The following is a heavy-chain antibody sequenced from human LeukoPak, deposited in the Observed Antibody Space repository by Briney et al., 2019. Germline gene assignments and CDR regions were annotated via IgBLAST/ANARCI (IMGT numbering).Heavy chain of an antibody. V-gene: IGHV4-34*01. CDR1: GGSFSGYY. CDR2: INHSGST. J-gene: IGHJ4*02. Sequence: SETLSLTCAVYGGSFSGYYWSWIRQPPGKGLEWIGEINHSGSTNYNPPLKSRVTISVDTSKNQFSLKLSSVTAADTAVYYCARGGHDYGDYHLDYWGQGTLVTVSS. CDR3: ARGGHDYGDYHLDY. D-gene: IGHD4-17*01.